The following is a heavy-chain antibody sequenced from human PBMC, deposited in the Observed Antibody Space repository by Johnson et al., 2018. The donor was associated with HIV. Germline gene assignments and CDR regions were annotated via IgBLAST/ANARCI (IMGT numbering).Heavy chain of an antibody. CDR3: ARVRVGAVDI. Sequence: VQLVESGGGLVQPGGSLRLSCAASGLTVSTNYMSWVRQAPGKGLEWVSLIYTGGSTFYADSVKGRFTISRDNSKNALYLQMNSLRAEDTAVYYCARVRVGAVDIWGQGTMVTVSS. V-gene: IGHV3-66*02. D-gene: IGHD1-26*01. CDR1: GLTVSTNY. CDR2: IYTGGST. J-gene: IGHJ3*02.